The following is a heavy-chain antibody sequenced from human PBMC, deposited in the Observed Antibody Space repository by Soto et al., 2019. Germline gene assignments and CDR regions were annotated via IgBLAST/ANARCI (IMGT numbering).Heavy chain of an antibody. Sequence: GESLKISCAASGFTFSSYGMHWVRQAPGKGLEWVAVISYDGSNKYYADSVKGRFTISRDNSKNTLYLQMNSLRAEDTAVYYCAKTIRGEGAAGIDYWGQGTLVTVSS. CDR3: AKTIRGEGAAGIDY. D-gene: IGHD6-13*01. CDR1: GFTFSSYG. CDR2: ISYDGSNK. J-gene: IGHJ4*02. V-gene: IGHV3-30*18.